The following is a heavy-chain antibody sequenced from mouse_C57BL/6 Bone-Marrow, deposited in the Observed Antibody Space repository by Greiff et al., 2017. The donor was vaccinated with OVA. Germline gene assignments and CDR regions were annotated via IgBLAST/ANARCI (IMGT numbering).Heavy chain of an antibody. V-gene: IGHV1-22*01. Sequence: VQLQQSGPELVKPGASVKLSCKASGYTFTDYTMHWVKQSHGQSLEWIGYINPNNGGTSYNQKFKGKATLTVDKSSSTAYMELRSLTSEDSAVYYAVSGTHYAMDYWGQGTSVTVSS. CDR1: GYTFTDYT. D-gene: IGHD4-1*01. CDR3: VSGTHYAMDY. J-gene: IGHJ4*01. CDR2: INPNNGGT.